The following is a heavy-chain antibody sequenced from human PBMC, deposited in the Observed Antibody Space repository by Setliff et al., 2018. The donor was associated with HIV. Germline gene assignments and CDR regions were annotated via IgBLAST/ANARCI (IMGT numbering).Heavy chain of an antibody. D-gene: IGHD2-15*01. CDR3: ARGGASSKYLDP. V-gene: IGHV4-34*11. CDR2: IYYNGIT. Sequence: SETLSLTCAVHGGPFSDHYWNWIRQPPGKGLEWIGSIYYNGITNYDPSLKGRVTLSGDTSKNQFSLSLTSVTGADTAVYYCARGGASSKYLDPWGQGTLVTVSS. J-gene: IGHJ5*02. CDR1: GGPFSDHY.